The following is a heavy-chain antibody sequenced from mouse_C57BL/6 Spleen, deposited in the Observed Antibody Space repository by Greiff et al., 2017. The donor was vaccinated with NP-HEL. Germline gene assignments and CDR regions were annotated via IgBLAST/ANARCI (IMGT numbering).Heavy chain of an antibody. CDR1: GYSITSGYY. D-gene: IGHD1-1*01. J-gene: IGHJ4*01. Sequence: EVQLQESGPGLVKPSQSLSLTCSVTGYSITSGYYWNWIRQFPGNKLEWMGYISYDGSNNYNPSLKNRISITRDTSKNQFFLKLNSVTTEDTATYDCASDYGSSYGYWGQGTSVTVSS. V-gene: IGHV3-6*01. CDR2: ISYDGSN. CDR3: ASDYGSSYGY.